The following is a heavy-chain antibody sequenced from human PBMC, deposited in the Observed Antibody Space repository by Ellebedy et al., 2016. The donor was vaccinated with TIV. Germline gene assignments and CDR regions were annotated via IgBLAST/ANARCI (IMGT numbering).Heavy chain of an antibody. CDR2: INPTDGSA. CDR3: ARAPSVDPHMDV. J-gene: IGHJ6*02. D-gene: IGHD6-19*01. V-gene: IGHV1-46*01. CDR1: GYTFTRYY. Sequence: AASVKVSCKASGYTFTRYYMHWVRQAPGQGLEWMGIINPTDGSASSAQKFQGIVTMTSDPSTRTVYMELSSLRSEDTAVYYCARAPSVDPHMDVWGQGTTVTVSS.